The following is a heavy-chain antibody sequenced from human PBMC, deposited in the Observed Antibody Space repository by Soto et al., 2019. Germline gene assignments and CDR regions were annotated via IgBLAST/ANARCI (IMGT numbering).Heavy chain of an antibody. J-gene: IGHJ4*02. CDR3: VRIVGTPPYYFDY. CDR1: GFTFGSYW. D-gene: IGHD2-21*01. V-gene: IGHV3-74*01. Sequence: GGSLRLSCAASGFTFGSYWMYWVRQAPGKGLVWVSRINTDGGSTSYADSVKGRFTISRDNAKNTLYLQMNSLRAEDTAVYYCVRIVGTPPYYFDYWGQGTLVTVSS. CDR2: INTDGGST.